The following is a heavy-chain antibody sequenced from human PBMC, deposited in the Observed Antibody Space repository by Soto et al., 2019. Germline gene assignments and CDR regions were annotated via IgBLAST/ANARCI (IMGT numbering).Heavy chain of an antibody. CDR1: GGSISSYY. V-gene: IGHV4-59*01. Sequence: SETLSLTCTVSGGSISSYYWSWIRQPPGKGLEWIGYIYYSGSTNYNPSLKSRVTISVDTSKNQFSLKLSSVTAADTAVYYCARVGRTGTTNYYFDYWGQGTLVTVSS. CDR3: ARVGRTGTTNYYFDY. CDR2: IYYSGST. D-gene: IGHD1-7*01. J-gene: IGHJ4*02.